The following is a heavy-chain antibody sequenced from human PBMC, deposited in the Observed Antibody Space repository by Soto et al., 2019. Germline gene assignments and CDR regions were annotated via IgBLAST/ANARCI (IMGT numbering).Heavy chain of an antibody. D-gene: IGHD1-20*01. J-gene: IGHJ6*02. CDR3: ARGNWNCYYGFDV. CDR2: IKPDGSEQ. V-gene: IGHV3-7*01. CDR1: EFTFDKYY. Sequence: EVQLVESGGGLVQPGGSLRLSCAASEFTFDKYYMTWFRQAPGKGPEWVANIKPDGSEQYYVDSVKGRFTISRDNANNSLYVQMNSMRAEDTAVYFCARGNWNCYYGFDVWGQGTTVTVSS.